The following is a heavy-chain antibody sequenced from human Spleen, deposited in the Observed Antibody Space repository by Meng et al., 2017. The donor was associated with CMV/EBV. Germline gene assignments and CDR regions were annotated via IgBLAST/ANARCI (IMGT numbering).Heavy chain of an antibody. J-gene: IGHJ4*02. CDR2: INHSGST. CDR3: ARGYSSGWYPYYFDY. CDR1: GGSFSGYY. Sequence: QVQLQKGGAGLLKPSETLSLTCAVYGGSFSGYYWSWIRQPPGKGLEWIGEINHSGSTNYNPSLKSRVTISVDTSKNQFSLKLSSVTAADTAAYYCARGYSSGWYPYYFDYWGQGTLVTVSS. V-gene: IGHV4-34*01. D-gene: IGHD6-19*01.